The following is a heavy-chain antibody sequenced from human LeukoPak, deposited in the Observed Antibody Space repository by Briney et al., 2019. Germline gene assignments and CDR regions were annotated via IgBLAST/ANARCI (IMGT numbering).Heavy chain of an antibody. CDR1: GFTFSNYG. J-gene: IGHJ4*02. D-gene: IGHD2/OR15-2a*01. CDR3: AYYFLDY. CDR2: ISFDGSNK. V-gene: IGHV3-30*03. Sequence: GGSLRLSCAASGFTFSNYGMHWVRQAPGKGLEWVAVISFDGSNKYYADSVKGRFTISRDSAKNTLYLQMNSLRAEDTAVYYCAYYFLDYWGQGTLVTVSS.